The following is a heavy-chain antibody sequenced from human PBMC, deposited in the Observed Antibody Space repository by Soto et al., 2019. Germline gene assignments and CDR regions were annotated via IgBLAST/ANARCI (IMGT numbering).Heavy chain of an antibody. Sequence: QVQLQESGPGLVKPSQTLSLTCTVSGGSISGSNYYWSWIRQFPGKGLEWIGYIYYSGTTYYSPSLRGRVIISVDTSKKQFSLKLSSVTAADTAVYYCATIGGSRWYDYWGQGTLVTVSS. J-gene: IGHJ4*02. CDR2: IYYSGTT. CDR3: ATIGGSRWYDY. V-gene: IGHV4-31*03. CDR1: GGSISGSNYY. D-gene: IGHD6-13*01.